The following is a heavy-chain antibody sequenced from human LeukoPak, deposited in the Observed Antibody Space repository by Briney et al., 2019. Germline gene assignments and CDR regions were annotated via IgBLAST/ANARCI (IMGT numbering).Heavy chain of an antibody. CDR1: GGTFSSYA. CDR3: AVADNYYYYGMDV. D-gene: IGHD6-19*01. Sequence: SVKVSCKASGGTFSSYAISWVRQAPGQGLEWMGRIIPILGIANYAQKFQGRVTITADKSTSTAYMELSSLRSEDTAVYYCAVADNYYYYGMDVWGQGTTVTVSS. J-gene: IGHJ6*02. CDR2: IIPILGIA. V-gene: IGHV1-69*04.